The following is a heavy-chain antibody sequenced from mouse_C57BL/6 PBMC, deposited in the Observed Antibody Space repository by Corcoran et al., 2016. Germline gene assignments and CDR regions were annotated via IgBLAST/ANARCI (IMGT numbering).Heavy chain of an antibody. D-gene: IGHD1-1*01. CDR3: ARSGVYYGSTPLFAY. J-gene: IGHJ3*01. Sequence: QVQLKQSGAELVRPGASVKLSCKASGYTFTDYYINWVKQRPGQGLEWIARIYPGSGNTYYNEKFKGKATLTAEKSSSTAYMQLSSLTSEDSAVYFCARSGVYYGSTPLFAYWGQGTLVTVSA. CDR2: IYPGSGNT. CDR1: GYTFTDYY. V-gene: IGHV1-76*01.